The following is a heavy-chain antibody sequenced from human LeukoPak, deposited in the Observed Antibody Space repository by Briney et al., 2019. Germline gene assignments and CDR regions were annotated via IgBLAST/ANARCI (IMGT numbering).Heavy chain of an antibody. CDR1: GGSIRSSSYH. CDR3: ARGGNEWQQLSHNWFDP. J-gene: IGHJ5*02. Sequence: PSETLSLTCAVYGGSIRSSSYHWGWIRQPPGNSLEWIGSVYYTGNTYYNPSLRSRVTISVDTSKNQFSLRLNSVTAADTSVYYCARGGNEWQQLSHNWFDPWGQGTLVTVSS. CDR2: VYYTGNT. D-gene: IGHD5-24*01. V-gene: IGHV4-39*01.